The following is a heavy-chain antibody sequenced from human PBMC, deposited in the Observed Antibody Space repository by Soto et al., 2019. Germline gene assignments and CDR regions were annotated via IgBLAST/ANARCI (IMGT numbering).Heavy chain of an antibody. Sequence: RSLTCTVSGGSISGRCWSWVRQSPGKGLEWIGYFCYTGSTNYNPSLKSRVTISVDRSKTQCSLKLTSVTAADTAVYYCAKSHYDSPGYYIIDPWGQRTLVTVSS. CDR1: GGSISGRC. V-gene: IGHV4-59*01. D-gene: IGHD3-22*01. CDR3: AKSHYDSPGYYIIDP. CDR2: FCYTGST. J-gene: IGHJ5*02.